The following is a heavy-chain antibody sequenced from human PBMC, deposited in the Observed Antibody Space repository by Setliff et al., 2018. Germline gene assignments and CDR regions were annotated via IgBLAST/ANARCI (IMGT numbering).Heavy chain of an antibody. CDR3: ARESVVVVTTTSYYYYIDV. CDR2: IIPIFGTA. Sequence: RASVKVSCKASGGTFSSYAISWVRQAPGQGLEWMGGIIPIFGTATYAQKFLGRVTITTDESSSTGYMELSSLRSEDTAVYFCARESVVVVTTTSYYYYIDVWGEGTTVTVSS. D-gene: IGHD2-21*02. CDR1: GGTFSSYA. V-gene: IGHV1-69*05. J-gene: IGHJ6*03.